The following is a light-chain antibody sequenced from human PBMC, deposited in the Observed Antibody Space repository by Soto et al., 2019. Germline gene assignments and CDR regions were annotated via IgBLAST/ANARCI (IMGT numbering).Light chain of an antibody. J-gene: IGLJ3*02. V-gene: IGLV1-40*01. CDR3: QSYDNILSGPL. Sequence: QSVLTQPPSVPGAPGPTITISCTGSGSNVGASYDVHWYQVLPGAGPRLLIYKNNNRPSGVPDRFSGSKSGTSASLAITGLRAEDEADYYCQSYDNILSGPLFGGGTKLTVL. CDR1: GSNVGASYD. CDR2: KNN.